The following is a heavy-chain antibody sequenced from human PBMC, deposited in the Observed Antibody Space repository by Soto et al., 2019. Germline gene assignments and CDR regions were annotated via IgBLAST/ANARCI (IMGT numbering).Heavy chain of an antibody. CDR2: IISSSSTI. J-gene: IGHJ4*02. V-gene: IGHV3-48*01. D-gene: IGHD3-10*01. Sequence: EVQLVESGGGLGQPGGSLRLSCAASGFTFSSYSMNWVRQAPGKGLEWVSYIISSSSTIYYADSVKGRFTISRDNAKNSLYLQVNSLRAEDTAVYYCARDRGADFDYWGQGTLVTVSS. CDR3: ARDRGADFDY. CDR1: GFTFSSYS.